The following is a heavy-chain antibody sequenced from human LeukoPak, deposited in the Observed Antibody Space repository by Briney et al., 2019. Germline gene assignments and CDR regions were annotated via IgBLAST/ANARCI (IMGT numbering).Heavy chain of an antibody. CDR3: ARVKGIYGSGSYSFDY. V-gene: IGHV1-69*01. Sequence: ASVKVSCKASGGTFSSYAISWVRQAPGQGLEWMGGIIPIFGTANYAQKFQGRVTITADESTSTAYMELSSLRSEDTAVYYCARVKGIYGSGSYSFDYWGQGTLVTVSS. CDR2: IIPIFGTA. D-gene: IGHD3-10*01. CDR1: GGTFSSYA. J-gene: IGHJ4*02.